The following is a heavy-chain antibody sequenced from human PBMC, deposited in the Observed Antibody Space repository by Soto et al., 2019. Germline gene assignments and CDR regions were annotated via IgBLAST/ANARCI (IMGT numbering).Heavy chain of an antibody. D-gene: IGHD6-13*01. CDR3: VKDKWYNNTWYLDS. V-gene: IGHV3-21*04. CDR1: GFTFSSYS. J-gene: IGHJ4*02. CDR2: ISSSSSYI. Sequence: GGSLRLSCASSGFTFSSYSMNWVRQAPGKGLEWVSSISSSSSYIYYADSVKGRFTISRDNAKNSLSLQMDSLRPEDTALYYCVKDKWYNNTWYLDSWGQGTLVTVSS.